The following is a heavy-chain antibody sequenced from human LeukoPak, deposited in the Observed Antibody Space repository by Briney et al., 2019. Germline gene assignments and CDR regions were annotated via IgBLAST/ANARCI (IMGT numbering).Heavy chain of an antibody. V-gene: IGHV4-38-2*02. Sequence: SETLSLTCTVSGYSISSGYYWGWIRQPPGKGLEWIGSIYHSGSTYNNPSLKSRVTISADTSKNQFSLKLSSVTAADTAVYYCARRTTYIGWLPSESPSCFDYWGQGTLVTVSS. J-gene: IGHJ4*02. CDR1: GYSISSGYY. CDR3: ARRTTYIGWLPSESPSCFDY. D-gene: IGHD5-12*01. CDR2: IYHSGST.